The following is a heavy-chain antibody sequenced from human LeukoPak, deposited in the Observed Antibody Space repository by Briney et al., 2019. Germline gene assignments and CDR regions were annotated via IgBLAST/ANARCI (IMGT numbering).Heavy chain of an antibody. CDR1: GYSIRSYG. Sequence: GASVKVSCKASGYSIRSYGISWVRQTPGQGLEWMGWVNNNIVNTNNGKKFQGRVTVTTDTSTSTAYMEPRSLRFDDTAVYYCARDLKIRGRPGTFEIWGQGTTVIVSP. J-gene: IGHJ3*02. D-gene: IGHD3-16*01. CDR3: ARDLKIRGRPGTFEI. V-gene: IGHV1-18*01. CDR2: VNNNIVNT.